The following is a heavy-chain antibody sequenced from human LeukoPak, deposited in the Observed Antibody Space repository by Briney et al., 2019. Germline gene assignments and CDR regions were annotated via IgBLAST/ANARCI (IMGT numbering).Heavy chain of an antibody. V-gene: IGHV3-21*01. D-gene: IGHD4-17*01. CDR3: ARHGDYGAYFDY. J-gene: IGHJ4*02. Sequence: PGGSLRLSCAASGFTFSSYSMNWVRQAPGKGLEWVSSISSSSSYIYYADSVKGRFTISRDNAKNSLYLQMNSLRAEDTAVYYCARHGDYGAYFDYWGQGTLVTVSS. CDR1: GFTFSSYS. CDR2: ISSSSSYI.